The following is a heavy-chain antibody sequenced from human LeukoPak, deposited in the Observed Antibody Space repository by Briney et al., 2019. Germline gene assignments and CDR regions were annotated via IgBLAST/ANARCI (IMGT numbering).Heavy chain of an antibody. J-gene: IGHJ5*02. D-gene: IGHD3-10*01. V-gene: IGHV4-59*01. CDR3: ARGREWFGEFQVGFDP. Sequence: SETLSLTCTVSGGSISSYYWSWIRQPPGKGLEWIGYIYYSGSTNCNPSLKSRVTISVDTSKNQFSLKLSSVTAADTAVYYCARGREWFGEFQVGFDPWGQGTLVTVSS. CDR1: GGSISSYY. CDR2: IYYSGST.